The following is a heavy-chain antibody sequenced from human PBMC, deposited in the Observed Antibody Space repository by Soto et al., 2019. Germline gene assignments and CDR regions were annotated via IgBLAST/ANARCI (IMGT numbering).Heavy chain of an antibody. D-gene: IGHD6-13*01. CDR1: GYSFTSYW. J-gene: IGHJ6*02. CDR2: IDPSDSNT. V-gene: IGHV5-10-1*01. CDR3: ARTSAAGKYYYGMDV. Sequence: GESLKISCKGSGYSFTSYWINWVRQMPGKGLEWMGRIDPSDSNTNYSPSFQGHVTISVDKSISTAYLQWSTLKASDTAMYYCARTSAAGKYYYGMDVWGQGTTVTVSS.